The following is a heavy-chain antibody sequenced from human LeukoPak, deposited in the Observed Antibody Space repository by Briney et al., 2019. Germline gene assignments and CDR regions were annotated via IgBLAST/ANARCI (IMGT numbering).Heavy chain of an antibody. CDR1: GYTFTSYG. D-gene: IGHD1-1*01. CDR2: IIPIFGTA. J-gene: IGHJ6*04. V-gene: IGHV1-69*13. Sequence: GASVKVSCKASGYTFTSYGISWVRQAPGQGLEWMGGIIPIFGTANYAQKFQGRVTITADESTSTAYMELSSLRSEDTAVYYCAREAPLTTLWGKGTTVTVSS. CDR3: AREAPLTTL.